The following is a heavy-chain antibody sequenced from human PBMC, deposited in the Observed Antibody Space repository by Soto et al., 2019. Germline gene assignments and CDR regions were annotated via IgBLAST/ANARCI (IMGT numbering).Heavy chain of an antibody. D-gene: IGHD2-15*01. CDR3: ASRLGLYCSGGSCYLGGAFDI. CDR2: IKQDGSEK. Sequence: GGSLRLPCAASGFTFSSDWMSWVRQAPGKGLEWVANIKQDGSEKYYVDSVKGRFTISRDNAKNSLYLQMNSLRAEDTAVYYCASRLGLYCSGGSCYLGGAFDIWGQGTMVTVSS. J-gene: IGHJ3*02. V-gene: IGHV3-7*01. CDR1: GFTFSSDW.